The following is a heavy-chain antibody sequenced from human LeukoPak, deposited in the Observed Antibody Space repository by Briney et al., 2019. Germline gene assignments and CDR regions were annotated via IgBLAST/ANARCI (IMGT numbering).Heavy chain of an antibody. CDR1: GFTFSSYS. CDR3: ARGALQYSRYNWFDP. CDR2: INHSGST. J-gene: IGHJ5*02. D-gene: IGHD6-6*01. V-gene: IGHV4-34*01. Sequence: GSLRLSCAASGFTFSSYSMNWVRQAPGKGLEWIGEINHSGSTNYNPSLKSRVTISVDTSKNQFSLKLSSVTAADTAVYYCARGALQYSRYNWFDPWGQGTLVTVSS.